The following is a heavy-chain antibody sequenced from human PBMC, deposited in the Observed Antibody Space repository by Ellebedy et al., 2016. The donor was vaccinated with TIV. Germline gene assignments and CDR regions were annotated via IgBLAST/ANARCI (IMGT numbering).Heavy chain of an antibody. CDR1: GGSISSYY. D-gene: IGHD1-26*01. CDR2: IYSTGSS. V-gene: IGHV4-4*07. J-gene: IGHJ4*02. CDR3: ARYSAYNNGNYFDY. Sequence: MPSETLSLTCTVSGGSISSYYWGWIRQPAGKGLEWIGRIYSTGSSNSNPSLKSRVTMAIDTSRNYFSLKLSSVTAADTAVYYCARYSAYNNGNYFDYWGQGTVVTVSS.